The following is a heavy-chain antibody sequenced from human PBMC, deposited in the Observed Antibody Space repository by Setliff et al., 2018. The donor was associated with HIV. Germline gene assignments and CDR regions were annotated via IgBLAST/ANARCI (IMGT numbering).Heavy chain of an antibody. CDR3: ARDNPYYYGSGSHRYYAMDV. D-gene: IGHD3-10*01. V-gene: IGHV4-61*02. CDR2: IHISGVS. Sequence: PSETLSLTCIVSGGSTSSDSYYWSWIRQPAGKGLEYIGRIHISGVSNYNPSLASRLTISVDTSKNQISLKLSSVTAADTAVYYCARDNPYYYGSGSHRYYAMDVWGQGTTVTVS. CDR1: GGSTSSDSYY. J-gene: IGHJ6*02.